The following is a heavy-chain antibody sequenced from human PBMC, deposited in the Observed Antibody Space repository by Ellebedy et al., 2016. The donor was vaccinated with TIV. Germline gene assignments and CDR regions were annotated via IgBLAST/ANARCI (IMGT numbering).Heavy chain of an antibody. Sequence: PGGSLRLSCATSGITFKNAWMSWVRQAPGQGLEWVGRSRRSSEGGTTEDAAPVKGRFIISRDDSKATLYLQMNSLKTEDTAIYYCTTADRVEGDGRGYWGQGTLVTVSS. J-gene: IGHJ4*02. CDR3: TTADRVEGDGRGY. V-gene: IGHV3-15*01. CDR1: GITFKNAW. D-gene: IGHD5-24*01. CDR2: SRRSSEGGTT.